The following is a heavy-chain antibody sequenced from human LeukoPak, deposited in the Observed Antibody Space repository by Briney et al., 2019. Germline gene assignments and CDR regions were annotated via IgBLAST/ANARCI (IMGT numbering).Heavy chain of an antibody. J-gene: IGHJ4*02. CDR1: GGTFSSYA. CDR2: IIPIFGTA. D-gene: IGHD6-19*01. V-gene: IGHV1-69*06. CDR3: ARGSSGWYYFDY. Sequence: GSSVKVSCKASGGTFSSYAISWVRQAPGQGLAWMGGIIPIFGTANYAQKFQGRVTITADKSTSTAYMELSSLRSEDTAVYYCARGSSGWYYFDYWGQGTLVTVSS.